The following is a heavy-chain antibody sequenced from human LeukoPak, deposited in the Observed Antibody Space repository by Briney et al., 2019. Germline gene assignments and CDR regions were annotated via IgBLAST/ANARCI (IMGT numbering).Heavy chain of an antibody. J-gene: IGHJ4*02. Sequence: GSLRLSCAASGFTVSRNYMSWVRQPPGKGLEWVGTIFYSGSTYYNPSLKSRVTISVDTSKNQFSLKLSSVTAADTAVYYCAAQILLCHYYWGQGALVTVSS. CDR3: AAQILLCHYY. CDR1: GFTVSRNY. D-gene: IGHD2/OR15-2a*01. V-gene: IGHV4-59*04. CDR2: IFYSGST.